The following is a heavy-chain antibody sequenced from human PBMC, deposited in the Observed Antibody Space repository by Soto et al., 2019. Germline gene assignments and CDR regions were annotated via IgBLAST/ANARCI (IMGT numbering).Heavy chain of an antibody. CDR2: MNPNSGNT. Sequence: QVQLMQSGAEVKKPGASVKVSCKASGYTFTSYDINWVRQATGQGLEWMGWMNPNSGNTGYAQKFQGRVTMTRNTSISTAYMELSSLRSKDTAVYYCARERTGTTSMDVWGQGTTVTVSS. CDR3: ARERTGTTSMDV. D-gene: IGHD1-1*01. CDR1: GYTFTSYD. J-gene: IGHJ6*02. V-gene: IGHV1-8*01.